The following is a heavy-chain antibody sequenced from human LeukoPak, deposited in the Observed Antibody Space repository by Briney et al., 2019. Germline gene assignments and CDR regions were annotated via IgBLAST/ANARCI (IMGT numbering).Heavy chain of an antibody. CDR1: GGSFSGYY. V-gene: IGHV4-34*01. D-gene: IGHD4-23*01. Sequence: SETLSLTCAVYGGSFSGYYWSWIRQPPGKGLEWTGEINHSGSTNYIPSLKSRVTISVDTSKNQFSLKLSSVTAADTAVYYCARGARVAQGSRPIDYWGQGTLVTVSS. CDR2: INHSGST. CDR3: ARGARVAQGSRPIDY. J-gene: IGHJ4*02.